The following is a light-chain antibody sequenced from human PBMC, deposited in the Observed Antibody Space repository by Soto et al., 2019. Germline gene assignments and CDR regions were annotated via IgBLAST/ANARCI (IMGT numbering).Light chain of an antibody. CDR1: SSDVGSYNL. V-gene: IGLV2-23*01. Sequence: QSVLTQPASVSGSPGQSITISCTGTSSDVGSYNLVSWYQQHPGKAPKLMIYEGSKRPSGVSNRFSGSKSGNTASLTISGLQAEDEADYYCCSYAGSSPVFGGWTKLTVL. CDR2: EGS. CDR3: CSYAGSSPV. J-gene: IGLJ2*01.